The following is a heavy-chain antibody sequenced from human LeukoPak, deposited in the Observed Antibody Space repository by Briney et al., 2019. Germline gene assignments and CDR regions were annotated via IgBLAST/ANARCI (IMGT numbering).Heavy chain of an antibody. Sequence: PSETLSLTCTVSGGSISSSSYYWGWLRQPPGTGLEWIGSIYYSGSTYYNPSLKSRVTISVDTSKNQFSLKLSSVTAADTAVYYCASLYCSSTSCYRSRWFDPWGQGTLVTVSS. D-gene: IGHD2-2*02. J-gene: IGHJ5*02. CDR2: IYYSGST. V-gene: IGHV4-39*01. CDR3: ASLYCSSTSCYRSRWFDP. CDR1: GGSISSSSYY.